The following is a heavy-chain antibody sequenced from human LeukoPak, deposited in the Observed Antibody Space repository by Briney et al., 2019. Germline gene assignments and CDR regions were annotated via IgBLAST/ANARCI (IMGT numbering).Heavy chain of an antibody. CDR2: INPSGGST. V-gene: IGHV1-46*01. Sequence: ASVKVSCKASGGTFSSYAISWVRQAPGQGLEWMGIINPSGGSTSYAQKFQGRVTMTRDTSTSTVYMELSSLRSEDTAVYYCARRMEWSSLGVFDIWGQGTMVTVSS. CDR1: GGTFSSYA. J-gene: IGHJ3*02. D-gene: IGHD3-3*01. CDR3: ARRMEWSSLGVFDI.